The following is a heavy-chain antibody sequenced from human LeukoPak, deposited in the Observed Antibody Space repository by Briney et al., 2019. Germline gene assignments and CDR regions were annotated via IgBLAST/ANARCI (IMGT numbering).Heavy chain of an antibody. J-gene: IGHJ6*03. CDR3: ARCPKGVYYYYMDV. CDR2: IYYGGNT. Sequence: SETLSLTCTVSGDSISSSRYYWGWIRQPPGKGLEWIGTIYYGGNTYYNPSLKSRVTISVDTSKNQFSLKLTSVTAADTAVYYCARCPKGVYYYYMDVWGKGTTVTVSS. V-gene: IGHV4-39*07. CDR1: GDSISSSRYY.